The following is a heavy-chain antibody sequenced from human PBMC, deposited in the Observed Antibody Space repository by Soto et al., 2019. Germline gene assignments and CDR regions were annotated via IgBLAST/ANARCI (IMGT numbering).Heavy chain of an antibody. V-gene: IGHV3-48*03. Sequence: LRLSCAASGFTFSSYEMDWVRQAPGKGLEWVAYISSSGNILYGESVKGRFTISRDKAKNSLYLQMNSLRAEDTALYYCAKDDQSNRGTAFDYWGQGSLVTGSS. J-gene: IGHJ4*02. CDR2: ISSSGNI. D-gene: IGHD5-18*01. CDR3: AKDDQSNRGTAFDY. CDR1: GFTFSSYE.